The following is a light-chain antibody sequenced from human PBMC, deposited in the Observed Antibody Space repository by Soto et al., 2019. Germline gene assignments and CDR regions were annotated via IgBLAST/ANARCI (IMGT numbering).Light chain of an antibody. CDR1: QSVSSY. J-gene: IGKJ4*01. CDR3: QQRSNWPPLT. V-gene: IGKV3-11*01. CDR2: DAS. Sequence: EIVLTHSPAILSLSPGERATLSCRASQSVSSYLAWYQQKPGQAPRLLIYDASNRATGIPARFSGSGSGTDFTLTISSLEPEDFAVYYCQQRSNWPPLTFGRGTTVDIK.